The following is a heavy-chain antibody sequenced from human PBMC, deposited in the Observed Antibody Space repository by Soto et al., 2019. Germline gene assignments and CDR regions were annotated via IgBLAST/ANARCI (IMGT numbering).Heavy chain of an antibody. D-gene: IGHD5-12*01. CDR2: IYYSGST. CDR1: GGSISSGDYH. J-gene: IGHJ4*02. Sequence: SETLSLTCTVSGGSISSGDYHWSWIRQPPGKGLEWIGYIYYSGSTYYNPSLKSRVTISVDTSKNQFSLKLSSVTAADTAVYYCAWGSGYDANAFDYWGQGTLVTVSS. V-gene: IGHV4-30-4*01. CDR3: AWGSGYDANAFDY.